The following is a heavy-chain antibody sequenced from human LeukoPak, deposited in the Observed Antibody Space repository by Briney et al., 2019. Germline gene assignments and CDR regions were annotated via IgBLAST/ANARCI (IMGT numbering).Heavy chain of an antibody. CDR1: GFTFGDYT. D-gene: IGHD6-13*01. CDR3: TRDWARIAAAGTAAFDI. V-gene: IGHV3-49*04. J-gene: IGHJ3*02. CDR2: IRSKAFGGTT. Sequence: GGSLRLSCTASGFTFGDYTMSWVRKAPEKGLEWVGFIRSKAFGGTTEYAASAKGRFTISRDDSKSIAYLQMNSLKTEDTAVYYCTRDWARIAAAGTAAFDIWGQGTMVTVSS.